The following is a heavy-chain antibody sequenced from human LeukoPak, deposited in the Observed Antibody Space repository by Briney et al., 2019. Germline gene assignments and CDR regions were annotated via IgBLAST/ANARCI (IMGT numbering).Heavy chain of an antibody. V-gene: IGHV3-21*04. Sequence: GGSLRLSCAASGFTFSDYSMNWVRQAPGKGLEWVSSITSRSSYMYYGDSVKGRFTISRDNAKNSLYLQMNSLRAEDTAVYYCTRGPIAAAASGGDNWGQGTLVTVSS. CDR1: GFTFSDYS. CDR3: TRGPIAAAASGGDN. CDR2: ITSRSSYM. D-gene: IGHD6-13*01. J-gene: IGHJ4*02.